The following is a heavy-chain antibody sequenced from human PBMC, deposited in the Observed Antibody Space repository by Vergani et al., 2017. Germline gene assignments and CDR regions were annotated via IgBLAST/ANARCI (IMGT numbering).Heavy chain of an antibody. CDR1: GFTFSHYG. Sequence: QVQLVESGGGVVQPGGSLRLSCAASGFTFSHYGMSWVRQAPGKGLDWVAFIRSDGSNKYYVESVKGRFAISRDNSKNTLSLQMNSLRAGDTAVYYCAKAEYGSGTYPAWALDSWGQGALVTVSS. CDR3: AKAEYGSGTYPAWALDS. J-gene: IGHJ4*02. V-gene: IGHV3-30*02. D-gene: IGHD3-10*01. CDR2: IRSDGSNK.